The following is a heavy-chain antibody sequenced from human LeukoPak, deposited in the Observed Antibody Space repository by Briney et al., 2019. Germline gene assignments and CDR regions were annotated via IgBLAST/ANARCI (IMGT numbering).Heavy chain of an antibody. V-gene: IGHV1-18*01. Sequence: ASVIVSCKASGYTFINHGISWVRQAPGQGLEWMGWTSTYNTNYIQKLQGRVTMTTDTSTSTAYMELRGLRADDTAVYYCAKGSSGWSLDYWGQGTLVTVSS. CDR2: TSTYNT. CDR3: AKGSSGWSLDY. J-gene: IGHJ4*02. D-gene: IGHD6-19*01. CDR1: GYTFINHG.